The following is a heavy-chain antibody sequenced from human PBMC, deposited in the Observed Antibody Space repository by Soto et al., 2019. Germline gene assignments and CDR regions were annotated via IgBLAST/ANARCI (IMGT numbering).Heavy chain of an antibody. V-gene: IGHV4-59*08. CDR1: GGSISSHS. D-gene: IGHD2-21*02. CDR2: VYYSGST. J-gene: IGHJ4*02. CDR3: ARHGVLTAPLGFFERDY. Sequence: SETLSLTCTVSGGSISSHSWSWIRQPPGEGLEWIGHVYYSGSTNYNPSLKSRVTISVDTFKNQFSLRLTSVTAADTAVYYCARHGVLTAPLGFFERDYRGQGIMVTVSS.